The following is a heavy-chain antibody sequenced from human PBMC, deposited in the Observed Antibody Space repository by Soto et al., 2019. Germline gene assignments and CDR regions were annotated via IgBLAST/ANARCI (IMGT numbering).Heavy chain of an antibody. CDR1: GFTFDDYA. CDR3: AKDGWFGELFDY. CDR2: ISWDGGST. J-gene: IGHJ4*02. D-gene: IGHD3-10*01. V-gene: IGHV3-43D*03. Sequence: GGSLRLSCAASGFTFDDYAMHWVRQAPGKGLEWVSLISWDGGSTYYADSVKGRFTISRDNSKNSLYLQMNSLRAEDTALYYCAKDGWFGELFDYWGQGTLVTVSS.